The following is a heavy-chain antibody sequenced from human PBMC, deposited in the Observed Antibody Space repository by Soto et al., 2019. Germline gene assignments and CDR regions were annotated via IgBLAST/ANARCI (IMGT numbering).Heavy chain of an antibody. CDR3: VRAIAPAGTQD. J-gene: IGHJ4*02. CDR2: INSDGSTT. D-gene: IGHD6-13*01. CDR1: GFTFSSNW. V-gene: IGHV3-74*01. Sequence: EVQLVESGGGLVQPGGSLRLSCAASGFTFSSNWMHWVRQAPGKGLVWVSRINSDGSTTTYADSVKGRFTISRDNAKNTMYLQMNRLRAEDTAVYFCVRAIAPAGTQDWGQGPLVTVSS.